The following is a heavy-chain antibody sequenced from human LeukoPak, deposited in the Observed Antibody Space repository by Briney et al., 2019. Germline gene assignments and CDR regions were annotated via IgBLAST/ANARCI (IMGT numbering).Heavy chain of an antibody. CDR3: ARAMGRDYMDV. CDR2: IGTAGDT. Sequence: GGSLRLSCAASGFTFSSSDMHWVRQAPGKGLEWVSAIGTAGDTYEVSVKGRFTISRENAKNSLYLQMNSLRAEDTAVYYCARAMGRDYMDVWGKGTTVTISS. D-gene: IGHD3-10*01. J-gene: IGHJ6*03. CDR1: GFTFSSSD. V-gene: IGHV3-13*01.